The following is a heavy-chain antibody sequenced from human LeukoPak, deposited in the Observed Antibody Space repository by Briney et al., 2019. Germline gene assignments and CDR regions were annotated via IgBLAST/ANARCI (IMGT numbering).Heavy chain of an antibody. V-gene: IGHV1-69*04. Sequence: VASVKVSCKASGGTFSSYAISWVRQAPGQGLEWMGRIIPILGIANYAQKFQGRVTITADESTSTAYMELSSLRSEDTAVYYCAREGPGSGWHFDYWGQGTLVTVSS. J-gene: IGHJ4*02. CDR3: AREGPGSGWHFDY. CDR1: GGTFSSYA. D-gene: IGHD6-19*01. CDR2: IIPILGIA.